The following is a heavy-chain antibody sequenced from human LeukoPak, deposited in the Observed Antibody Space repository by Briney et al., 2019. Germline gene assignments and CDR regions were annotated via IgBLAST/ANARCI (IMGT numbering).Heavy chain of an antibody. CDR1: GGSISSYY. J-gene: IGHJ6*03. V-gene: IGHV4-59*01. D-gene: IGHD4-11*01. CDR3: ARVILQGPSNPPSPSSRYDPKYYYYYMDV. Sequence: PSETLSLTCTVSGGSISSYYWSWIRQPPGNGLEWIGYIYYSGSTNYNPSLKSRVTISVDTSKNQFSLKLSSVTAADTAVYYCARVILQGPSNPPSPSSRYDPKYYYYYMDVWGKGTTVTVSS. CDR2: IYYSGST.